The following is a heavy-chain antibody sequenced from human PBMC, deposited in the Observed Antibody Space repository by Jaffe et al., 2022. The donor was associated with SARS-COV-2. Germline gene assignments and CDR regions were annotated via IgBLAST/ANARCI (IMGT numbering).Heavy chain of an antibody. CDR3: ARVGEGSGSYYKTVIWFDP. Sequence: QVQLQESGPGLVKPSETLSLTCTVSGGSISSYYWSWIRQPPGKGLEWIGYIYYSGSTNYNPSLKSRVTISVDTSKNQFSLKLSSVTAADTAVYYCARVGEGSGSYYKTVIWFDPWGQGTLVTVSS. V-gene: IGHV4-59*01. CDR2: IYYSGST. D-gene: IGHD3-10*01. CDR1: GGSISSYY. J-gene: IGHJ5*02.